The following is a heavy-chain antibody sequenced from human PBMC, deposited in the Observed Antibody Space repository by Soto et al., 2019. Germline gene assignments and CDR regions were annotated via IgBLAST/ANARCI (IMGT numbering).Heavy chain of an antibody. CDR1: GFTFTRYS. CDR3: ARESEDLTSNFDY. V-gene: IGHV3-21*06. CDR2: ISSTTNYI. J-gene: IGHJ4*02. Sequence: GWSLRLSCAASGFTFTRYSMNWFRQSPGKGLEWVSSISSTTNYIYYGDSMKGRFTISRDNAKNSLYLEMNSLRAEDTAVYYCARESEDLTSNFDYWGQGTLVTVSS.